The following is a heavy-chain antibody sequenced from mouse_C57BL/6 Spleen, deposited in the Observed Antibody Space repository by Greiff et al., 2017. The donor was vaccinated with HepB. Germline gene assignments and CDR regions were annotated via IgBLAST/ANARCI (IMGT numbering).Heavy chain of an antibody. CDR3: ARSDYGYPWFAY. V-gene: IGHV1-19*01. CDR2: INPYNGGT. Sequence: EVQLQQSGPVLVKPGASVKMSCKASGYTFTDYYMNWVKQSHGKSLEWIGVINPYNGGTSYNQKFKGKATLTVDKSSSTAYMELNSLTSEDSAVYYCARSDYGYPWFAYWGQGTLVTVSA. CDR1: GYTFTDYY. J-gene: IGHJ3*01. D-gene: IGHD2-2*01.